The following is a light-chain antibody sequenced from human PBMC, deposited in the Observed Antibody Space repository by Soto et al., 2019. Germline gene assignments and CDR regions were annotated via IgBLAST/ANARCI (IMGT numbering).Light chain of an antibody. J-gene: IGLJ1*01. Sequence: QSVLTQPASVSDSPGQSITISCTGTSSDVGGSNFVSWYQQHPGKPPKLIIYDVANRPSGVSNRFSGSKSGSTASLIISRLQTEDEADYYCVSYTSSTTYVFGTGTKVIVL. CDR3: VSYTSSTTYV. V-gene: IGLV2-14*03. CDR2: DVA. CDR1: SSDVGGSNF.